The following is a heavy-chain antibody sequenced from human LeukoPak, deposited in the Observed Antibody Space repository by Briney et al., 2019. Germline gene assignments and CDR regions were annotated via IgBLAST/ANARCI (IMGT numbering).Heavy chain of an antibody. CDR3: ARFRTAMQLWKGYYFDY. CDR1: GFTFSSYW. CDR2: IKQDGREK. J-gene: IGHJ4*02. Sequence: GGSLRLSCGASGFTFSSYWMSWVRQAPGKGLEWGANIKQDGREKYYVDSVKGRFTISRDNAKNSLYLQMNSLRAEDTAVYYCARFRTAMQLWKGYYFDYWGQGTLVTVSS. D-gene: IGHD5-18*01. V-gene: IGHV3-7*01.